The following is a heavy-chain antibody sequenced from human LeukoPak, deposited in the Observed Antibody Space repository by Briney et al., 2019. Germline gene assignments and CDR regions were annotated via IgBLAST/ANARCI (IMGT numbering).Heavy chain of an antibody. CDR1: GFTFSSYW. CDR3: ARTAGERLVPPHWYFDL. V-gene: IGHV4-34*01. J-gene: IGHJ2*01. Sequence: SGGSLRLSCAASGFTFSSYWMSWVRQAPGKGLEWIGEINHSGSTNYNPSLKSRVTISVDTSKNQFSLKLSSVTAADTAVYYCARTAGERLVPPHWYFDLWGRGTLVTVSS. D-gene: IGHD6-13*01. CDR2: INHSGST.